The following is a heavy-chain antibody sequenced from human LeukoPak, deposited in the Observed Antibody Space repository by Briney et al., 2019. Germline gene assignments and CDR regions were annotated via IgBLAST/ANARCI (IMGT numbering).Heavy chain of an antibody. CDR3: ARDLSSGWLDY. D-gene: IGHD6-19*01. CDR2: ISYDGSNK. J-gene: IGHJ4*02. Sequence: GGSLRLSCAASGFTFSSYAMHWVRQAPGKGLEWVAVISYDGSNKCYADSVKGRFTISRDNSKNTLYLQMNSLRAEDTAVYYCARDLSSGWLDYWGQGTLVTVSS. V-gene: IGHV3-30*04. CDR1: GFTFSSYA.